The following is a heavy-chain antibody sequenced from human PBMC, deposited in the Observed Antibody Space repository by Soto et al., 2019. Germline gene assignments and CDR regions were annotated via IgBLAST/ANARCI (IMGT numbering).Heavy chain of an antibody. Sequence: ASVEVSCQASGYTLTRYYMHWVRQAPGQGLEWMGIINPSGGSTSYAQKFQGRVTMTRDTSTSTVYMELSSLRSEDTAVYYCARERDNDRGFDYWGQETLVTVSS. CDR3: ARERDNDRGFDY. CDR1: GYTLTRYY. D-gene: IGHD3-22*01. V-gene: IGHV1-46*01. CDR2: INPSGGST. J-gene: IGHJ4*02.